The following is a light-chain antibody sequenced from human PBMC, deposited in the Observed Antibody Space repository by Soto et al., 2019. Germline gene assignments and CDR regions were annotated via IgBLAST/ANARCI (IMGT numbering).Light chain of an antibody. CDR3: QQYENVPIT. Sequence: DIQMTQSPSSLSASVGDRVTITCQASQDIRNYLNWYQQKSGKAPKLLIYDASNLETGVPSRFSGSGSGTDFTFTISSLQPEDIAAYYCQQYENVPITLGQGTRLEIK. CDR1: QDIRNY. J-gene: IGKJ5*01. V-gene: IGKV1-33*01. CDR2: DAS.